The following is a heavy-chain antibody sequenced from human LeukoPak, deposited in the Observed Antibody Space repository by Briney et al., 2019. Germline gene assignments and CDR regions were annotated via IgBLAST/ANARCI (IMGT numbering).Heavy chain of an antibody. Sequence: GGSLRLSCAASGFTFSIYGMSWVRQAPGKGLEWVSTISGSGGYTYHADSVKGRFTISRDNSRNTMYLQMNSLRAEDAAVYYCAKAPVTSCRGAFCYPFDSWGQGTLVTVSS. J-gene: IGHJ4*02. V-gene: IGHV3-23*01. CDR2: ISGSGGYT. CDR3: AKAPVTSCRGAFCYPFDS. CDR1: GFTFSIYG. D-gene: IGHD2-15*01.